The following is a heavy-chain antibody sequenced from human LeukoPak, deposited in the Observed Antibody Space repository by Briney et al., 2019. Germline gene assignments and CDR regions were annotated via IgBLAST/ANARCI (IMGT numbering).Heavy chain of an antibody. CDR2: IWYDGSNK. CDR3: AREATVVTYFDY. J-gene: IGHJ4*02. D-gene: IGHD4-17*01. CDR1: GFTFSSYS. Sequence: GRSLRLSCAASGFTFSSYSMHWVRQAPGKGLEWVAVIWYDGSNKYYADSVKGRFTISRDNSKNTLYLQMNSLRAEDTAVYYCAREATVVTYFDYWGQGTLVTVSS. V-gene: IGHV3-33*01.